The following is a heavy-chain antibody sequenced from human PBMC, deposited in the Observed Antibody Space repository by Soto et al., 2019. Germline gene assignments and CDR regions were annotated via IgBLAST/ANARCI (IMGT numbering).Heavy chain of an antibody. CDR2: IIPILGIA. V-gene: IGHV1-69*02. D-gene: IGHD6-19*01. CDR1: GGTFSSYT. CDR3: ARTYVQWLAPFDY. J-gene: IGHJ4*02. Sequence: SVKVSCKASGGTFSSYTISWVRQAPGQGLEWMGRIIPILGIANYAQKFQGRVTITADKSTSTAYMELSSLRSEDTAVYYCARTYVQWLAPFDYWGQGTLVTVSS.